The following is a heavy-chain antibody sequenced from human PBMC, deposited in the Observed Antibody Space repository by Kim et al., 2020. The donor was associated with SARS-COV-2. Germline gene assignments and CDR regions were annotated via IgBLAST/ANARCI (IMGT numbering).Heavy chain of an antibody. D-gene: IGHD4-17*01. J-gene: IGHJ5*02. CDR3: ARGSTTPLNWFDP. Sequence: YNPSLKRRVTITGETSKNQLSLKLSSVTAADTAVYYCARGSTTPLNWFDPWGQGTLVTVSS. V-gene: IGHV4-59*09.